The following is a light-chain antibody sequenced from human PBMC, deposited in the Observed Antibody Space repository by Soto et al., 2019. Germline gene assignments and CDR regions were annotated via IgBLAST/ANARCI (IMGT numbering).Light chain of an antibody. CDR3: SSYTSSSTAYV. V-gene: IGLV2-14*01. CDR2: DVS. J-gene: IGLJ1*01. Sequence: QSALTQPASVSGSPGQSITISCTGTSSDVGGYNYVSWYQQHPGKAPKLMIYDVSNRPSGVSNRFSGSKSGNTASLTISGLHAEDEADYYCSSYTSSSTAYVFGTGTKVIVL. CDR1: SSDVGGYNY.